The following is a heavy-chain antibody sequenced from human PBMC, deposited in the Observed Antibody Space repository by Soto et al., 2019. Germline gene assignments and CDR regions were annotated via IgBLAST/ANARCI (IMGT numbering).Heavy chain of an antibody. CDR2: IRSKAYGGTT. Sequence: QPGGSLRLSCTASGFTFGDYAMSWFRQAPGKGLEWVGFIRSKAYGGTTEYAASVKGRFTISRDDSKSIAYLQMNSLKTEDTAVYYCTRDNVVVVAATTEHSMDVWGQGTTVTVSS. CDR3: TRDNVVVVAATTEHSMDV. V-gene: IGHV3-49*03. D-gene: IGHD2-15*01. CDR1: GFTFGDYA. J-gene: IGHJ6*02.